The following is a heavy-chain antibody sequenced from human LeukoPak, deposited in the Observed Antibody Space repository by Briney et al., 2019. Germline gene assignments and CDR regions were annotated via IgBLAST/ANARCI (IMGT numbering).Heavy chain of an antibody. CDR1: GFTFSDHF. J-gene: IGHJ4*02. CDR3: VRVGSVSGSDYLDY. V-gene: IGHV3-72*01. CDR2: SRNKAKSYTT. Sequence: GGSLRPSCAASGFTFSDHFLDWVRQAPGKGLEWVGRSRNKAKSYTTEYAASVKGRFTISRDDSKNSLYLQMNSLETEDTAVYYCVRVGSVSGSDYLDYWGQGTLVTVSS. D-gene: IGHD6-19*01.